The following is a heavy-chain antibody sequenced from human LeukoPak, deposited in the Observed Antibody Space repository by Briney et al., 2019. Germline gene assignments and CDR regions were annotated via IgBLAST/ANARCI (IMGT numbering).Heavy chain of an antibody. Sequence: GASVKVSCKASGYTFTGYYMHWVRQAPGQGLEWMGWINPNSGGTNYAQKFQGRVTMTRDTSISTAYMELSRLRSDDTAVYYCARVGGVYYYDSSGYPTYFDSWGQGTLLTVSS. V-gene: IGHV1-2*02. CDR3: ARVGGVYYYDSSGYPTYFDS. CDR1: GYTFTGYY. D-gene: IGHD3-22*01. CDR2: INPNSGGT. J-gene: IGHJ4*02.